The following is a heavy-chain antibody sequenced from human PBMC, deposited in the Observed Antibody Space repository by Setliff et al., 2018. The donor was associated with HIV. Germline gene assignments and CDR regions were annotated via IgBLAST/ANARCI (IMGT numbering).Heavy chain of an antibody. CDR2: ISYDGSYE. CDR3: ARAYYNFWSGYYLSYGMDV. Sequence: PGGSLRLSCAASGFIFSNYAMYWVRQAPGKGLEWVAFISYDGSYEYYADSVKGRFTISRDNSKNTLSLQMNSLRAGDTAVYYCARAYYNFWSGYYLSYGMDVWGQGTTVTVSS. CDR1: GFIFSNYA. D-gene: IGHD3-3*01. J-gene: IGHJ6*02. V-gene: IGHV3-30*04.